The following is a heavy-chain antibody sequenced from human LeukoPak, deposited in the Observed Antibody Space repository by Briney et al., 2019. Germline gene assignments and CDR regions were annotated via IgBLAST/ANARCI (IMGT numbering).Heavy chain of an antibody. CDR2: IYYSGST. J-gene: IGHJ4*02. V-gene: IGHV4-59*08. D-gene: IGHD3-22*01. Sequence: SSETLSLTCTVSDGSISSYYWSWIRQPPGKGLEWIGYIYYSGSTYCNPSLKSRVTISVDTSKNQFSLKLSSVTAADTAVYYCASAYYYDSNLFDYWGQGTLVTVSS. CDR3: ASAYYYDSNLFDY. CDR1: DGSISSYY.